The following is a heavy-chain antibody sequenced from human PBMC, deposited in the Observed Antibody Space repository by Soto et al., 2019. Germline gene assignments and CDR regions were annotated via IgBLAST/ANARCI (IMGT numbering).Heavy chain of an antibody. CDR1: GGSFSGYY. J-gene: IGHJ6*02. Sequence: PSETLSLTCAVYGGSFSGYYWSWIRQPPGKGLEWIGEINHSGSTNYNPSLKSRVTISVDTSKNQFSLKLSSVTAADTAVYYCARVLFLGVGYYYGMDVWGQGTTVTGSS. CDR2: INHSGST. CDR3: ARVLFLGVGYYYGMDV. V-gene: IGHV4-34*01.